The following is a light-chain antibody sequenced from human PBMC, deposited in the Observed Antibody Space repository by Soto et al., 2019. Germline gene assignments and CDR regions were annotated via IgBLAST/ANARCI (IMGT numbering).Light chain of an antibody. CDR3: QQYYSTPVT. V-gene: IGKV4-1*01. Sequence: DIVMTQSPDSLAVSLGERATINCKSSQSGLYSSNNKNNYASYHQQPGHHPPMLIYWASTRESGVTERCSSSGSGTDFTLTISSLQAEDVAVYYCQQYYSTPVTFGGGTKVDIK. CDR2: WAS. J-gene: IGKJ4*01. CDR1: QSGLYSSNNKNN.